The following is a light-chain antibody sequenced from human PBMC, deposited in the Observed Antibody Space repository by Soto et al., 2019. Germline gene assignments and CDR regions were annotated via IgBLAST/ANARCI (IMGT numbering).Light chain of an antibody. CDR2: GAS. CDR3: QQYGSSPFT. V-gene: IGKV3-20*01. Sequence: EIVLTQSPGTLSLSPGERATLSCRASQSVSSSYLAWYQQKPGQAPRLLIYGASSRATGIPDRFSGSGSGTDFTLTISRLEPEDFALYYCQQYGSSPFTIGGGTKVEIK. J-gene: IGKJ4*01. CDR1: QSVSSSY.